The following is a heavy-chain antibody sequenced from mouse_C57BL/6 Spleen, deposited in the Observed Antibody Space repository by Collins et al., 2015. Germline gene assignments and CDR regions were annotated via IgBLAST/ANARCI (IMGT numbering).Heavy chain of an antibody. CDR2: IYPGRAFT. J-gene: IGHJ2*01. D-gene: IGHD4-1*01. CDR3: ARKRLTGTNYFDY. V-gene: IGHV1-55*01. CDR1: GYTFTSYW. Sequence: QVQLQQPGAELVKPGASVKMSCKASGYTFTSYWRTWVRQRPGQGLEWIGDIYPGRAFTNYNEKFKNKATLTVDTSSSTAYMQLSSLTSEDSAVYYCARKRLTGTNYFDYWGQGTTLTVSS.